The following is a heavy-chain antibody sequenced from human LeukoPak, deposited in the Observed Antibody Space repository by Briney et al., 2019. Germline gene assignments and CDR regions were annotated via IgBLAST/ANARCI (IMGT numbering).Heavy chain of an antibody. CDR2: INHSGST. Sequence: PSETLSLTCAAYGGSFSGYYWSWIRQPPGKGLEWIGEINHSGSTNYNPSLKSRVTISVDTSKNQFSLKLSSVTAADTAVYYCARSRGNGEDPRGYYFDYWGQGTLVTVSS. V-gene: IGHV4-34*01. D-gene: IGHD1-1*01. CDR1: GGSFSGYY. J-gene: IGHJ4*02. CDR3: ARSRGNGEDPRGYYFDY.